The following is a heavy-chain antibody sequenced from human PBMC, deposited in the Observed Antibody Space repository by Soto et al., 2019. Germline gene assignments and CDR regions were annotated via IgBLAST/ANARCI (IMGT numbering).Heavy chain of an antibody. V-gene: IGHV3-53*01. D-gene: IGHD6-13*01. CDR1: GFTVSSNY. J-gene: IGHJ4*02. CDR2: IYRGGST. Sequence: EVQLVESGGGLIQPGGSLRLSCAASGFTVSSNYMSWVRQAPGKGLEWVSVIYRGGSTYYADSVKGRFTISRDNSLNMLYLQMNSLRAEDTAVYYCARSGYSSSWTGYYFDYWGQGTLVTVSS. CDR3: ARSGYSSSWTGYYFDY.